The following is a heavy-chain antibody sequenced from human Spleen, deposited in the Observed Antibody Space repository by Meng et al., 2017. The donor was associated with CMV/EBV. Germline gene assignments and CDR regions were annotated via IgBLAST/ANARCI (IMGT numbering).Heavy chain of an antibody. V-gene: IGHV1-18*04. CDR1: GYNFTGYY. D-gene: IGHD1-7*01. J-gene: IGHJ6*02. CDR3: ARDGISGTTWPPRFYYYGMDV. CDR2: ISAYNVNT. Sequence: SVKVSCKASGYNFTGYYIHWVRQAPGQGLECMGWISAYNVNTKYAQKFQGRVTMTIETSTSTAYMELRSLRSDDTAVYYCARDGISGTTWPPRFYYYGMDVWGQGTTVTVS.